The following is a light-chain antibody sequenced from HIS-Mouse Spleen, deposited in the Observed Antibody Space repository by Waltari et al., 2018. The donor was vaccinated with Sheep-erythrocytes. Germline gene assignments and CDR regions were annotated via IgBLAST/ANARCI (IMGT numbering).Light chain of an antibody. V-gene: IGLV2-14*03. J-gene: IGLJ3*02. CDR1: SSDVGGYNY. Sequence: QSALTQPASVSGSPGQSITISCTGTSSDVGGYNYVSWYQQHPGKAPKLMIYDVSNRASGVSNRVSGSKSGHTASLTVSGLQAEDEADYYCSSYAGSNNWVFGGGTKLTVL. CDR3: SSYAGSNNWV. CDR2: DVS.